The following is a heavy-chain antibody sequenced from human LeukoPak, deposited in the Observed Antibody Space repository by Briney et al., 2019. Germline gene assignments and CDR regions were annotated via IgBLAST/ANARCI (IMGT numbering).Heavy chain of an antibody. Sequence: GGSLRLSCAASGFTFTSYGMTWVRQAPGKGLEWVASISSSSSYIYYSDSVKGRFTISRDNAKNSLYLQMNSLKADDTAVYYCTRGAGTGWRFDSWGQGTLVTVSS. J-gene: IGHJ4*02. D-gene: IGHD6-19*01. CDR1: GFTFTSYG. CDR3: TRGAGTGWRFDS. CDR2: ISSSSSYI. V-gene: IGHV3-21*01.